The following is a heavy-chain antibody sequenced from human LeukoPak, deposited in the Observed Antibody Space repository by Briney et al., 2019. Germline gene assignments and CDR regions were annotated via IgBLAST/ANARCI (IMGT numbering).Heavy chain of an antibody. V-gene: IGHV5-51*01. Sequence: GESLQISCKASGYSFTNYWIEGVRQMPGKGLEWMGIIYPGDSDTRYSPSFQGQVTISADKSISTAYLQWSSLKASDTAMYYCARQVAGDGYKYPLDYWGQGTLVTVSS. CDR3: ARQVAGDGYKYPLDY. CDR1: GYSFTNYW. D-gene: IGHD5-24*01. J-gene: IGHJ4*02. CDR2: IYPGDSDT.